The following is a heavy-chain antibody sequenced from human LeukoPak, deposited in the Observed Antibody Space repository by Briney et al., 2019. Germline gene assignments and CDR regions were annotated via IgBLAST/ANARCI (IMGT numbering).Heavy chain of an antibody. D-gene: IGHD3-10*01. CDR1: GGSVSRSSFY. Sequence: SETLSLTCTVSGGSVSRSSFYWGWIRQPPGKGLEWIGNVHYSGSKYYNPSLKSRVTISVDTSKNQFSLKVRSVTAADTAMYYCASIGASMVRGVISWGTPNYNSDYGMDVWGQGTTVTVSS. CDR3: ASIGASMVRGVISWGTPNYNSDYGMDV. CDR2: VHYSGSK. J-gene: IGHJ6*02. V-gene: IGHV4-39*01.